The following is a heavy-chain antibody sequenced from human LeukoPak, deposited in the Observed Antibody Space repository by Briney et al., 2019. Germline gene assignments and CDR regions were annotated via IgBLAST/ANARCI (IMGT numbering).Heavy chain of an antibody. J-gene: IGHJ6*03. Sequence: GSSVKVSCKASGGTFSTYAISWVRQAPGQGLEWMGGIIAMFTTANYAQKFQGRVTITADKSTSTAYMELSSLRSEDTAVYYCARSNGPVLVSPGAPIHYYYFYMDVWGKGTTVTVSS. D-gene: IGHD3-3*02. CDR3: ARSNGPVLVSPGAPIHYYYFYMDV. V-gene: IGHV1-69*06. CDR2: IIAMFTTA. CDR1: GGTFSTYA.